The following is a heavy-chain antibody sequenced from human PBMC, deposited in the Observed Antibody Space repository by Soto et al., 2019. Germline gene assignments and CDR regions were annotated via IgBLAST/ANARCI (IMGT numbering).Heavy chain of an antibody. D-gene: IGHD3-10*01. V-gene: IGHV3-7*01. CDR2: IKPDETEI. CDR1: GFSFTRYW. CDR3: ARLWAPDGSDTFDY. Sequence: VGSLRLSCSASGFSFTRYWMTWVRQAPGKGLEWVANIKPDETEIHYADSVKGRFTTSRDNAKDSLYLQMSSLRAEDTAVYYCARLWAPDGSDTFDYWGQGALVTVSS. J-gene: IGHJ4*02.